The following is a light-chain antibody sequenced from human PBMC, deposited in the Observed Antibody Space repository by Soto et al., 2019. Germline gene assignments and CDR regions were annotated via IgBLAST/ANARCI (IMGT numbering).Light chain of an antibody. J-gene: IGKJ2*01. CDR2: WSS. CDR1: QSLLNSSNNKNY. Sequence: DVVMTQSPDSLAVSLGERATINCKSSQSLLNSSNNKNYLAWYQQKPGQSPELLIYWSSTRESGVPDRFSGSGSGPDFTLTISSLQAEDVAVYYCQQFYSTPYTFGQGTKLEIK. CDR3: QQFYSTPYT. V-gene: IGKV4-1*01.